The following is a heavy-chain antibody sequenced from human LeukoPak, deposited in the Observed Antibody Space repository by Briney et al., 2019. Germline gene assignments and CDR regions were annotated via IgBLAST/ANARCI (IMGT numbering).Heavy chain of an antibody. CDR2: IYPGGSA. CDR3: AKEPNP. Sequence: PSETLSLTCAVSGGSISNYYRRWIRQPPGKGLEWIGRIYPGGSASYNPSLKSRGIIFADTSTNHISLRLTSMTTADNAMYYCAKEPNPLGEGTLLIVSS. CDR1: GGSISNYY. J-gene: IGHJ5*02. V-gene: IGHV4-4*07.